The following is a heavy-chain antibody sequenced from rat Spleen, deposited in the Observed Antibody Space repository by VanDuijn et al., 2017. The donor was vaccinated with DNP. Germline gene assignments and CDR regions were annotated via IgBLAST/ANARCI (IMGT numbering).Heavy chain of an antibody. D-gene: IGHD1-1*01. CDR2: ISYDGTRT. J-gene: IGHJ2*01. Sequence: EVQLMESGGDLVQPGRSLKLSCVASGFTFSDYNMAWVRQAPKKGLEWVATISYDGTRTYYRDSVKGRFTISRDNARSILYLQMDSLGSEDTATYYCTRRDSSLLLHGFFDYWGQGVMVTVSS. CDR1: GFTFSDYN. V-gene: IGHV5-7*01. CDR3: TRRDSSLLLHGFFDY.